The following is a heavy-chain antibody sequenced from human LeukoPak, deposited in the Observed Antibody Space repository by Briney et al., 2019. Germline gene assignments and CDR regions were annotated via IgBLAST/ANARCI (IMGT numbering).Heavy chain of an antibody. CDR1: GFTVSSNY. Sequence: GRSLRLSCAASGFTVSSNYMSWVRQAPGKGLEWVSVIYSGGSTYYADSVKGRFTISRDNSKNTLYLQMNSLRAEDTAVYYCARHIVVVPAAMDPHYYYYYGMDVWGQGTTVTVSS. V-gene: IGHV3-53*01. D-gene: IGHD2-2*01. CDR2: IYSGGST. CDR3: ARHIVVVPAAMDPHYYYYYGMDV. J-gene: IGHJ6*02.